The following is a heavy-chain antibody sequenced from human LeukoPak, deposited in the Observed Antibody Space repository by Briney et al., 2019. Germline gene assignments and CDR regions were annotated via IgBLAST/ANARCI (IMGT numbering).Heavy chain of an antibody. CDR3: AKSPGGAFDI. CDR2: ISGSGGST. Sequence: GGSLRLSCAASGFTLRSSAMSWVRQAPGKGLEWVSAISGSGGSTYYADSVKGRFTISRDNSKNTLYLQMNSLRAEDTAVYYCAKSPGGAFDIWGQGTMVTVSS. CDR1: GFTLRSSA. D-gene: IGHD3-10*01. J-gene: IGHJ3*02. V-gene: IGHV3-23*01.